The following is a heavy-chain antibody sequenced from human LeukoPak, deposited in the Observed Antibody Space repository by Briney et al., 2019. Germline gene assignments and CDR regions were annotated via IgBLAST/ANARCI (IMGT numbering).Heavy chain of an antibody. CDR3: AKDYSNYDRFEY. V-gene: IGHV3-23*01. J-gene: IGHJ4*02. D-gene: IGHD4-11*01. CDR1: GFTFSILD. CDR2: ISGTGGSI. Sequence: GGSLRLSCAASGFTFSILDMSWVRQAPGKGLEWVSDISGTGGSIDYADSVKGRFTSSRDNSKNTLYLQMNSLRVEDTAVYYCAKDYSNYDRFEYWGQGTQVTVSS.